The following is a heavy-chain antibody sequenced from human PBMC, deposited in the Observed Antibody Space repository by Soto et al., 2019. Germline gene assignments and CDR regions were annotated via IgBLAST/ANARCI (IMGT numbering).Heavy chain of an antibody. V-gene: IGHV4-39*01. D-gene: IGHD1-26*01. CDR2: IYYSGNT. Sequence: QLQLQESGPGLVKPSETLSLTCTVSGGSISSSSYYWGWIRQPPGKGLEWIGSIYYSGNTYYNPSLKSRVTISVDTSKNQFSLRLSSVTAADTAVYLCARHSGSYYKNPFDYWGQGTLVTVSS. CDR3: ARHSGSYYKNPFDY. J-gene: IGHJ4*02. CDR1: GGSISSSSYY.